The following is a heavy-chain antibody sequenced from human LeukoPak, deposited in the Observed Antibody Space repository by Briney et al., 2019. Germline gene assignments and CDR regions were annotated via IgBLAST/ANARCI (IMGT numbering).Heavy chain of an antibody. Sequence: GGSLRLSCAACGFTFSIYAMSWVRQAQGKGLEWVSGISWNSGSIGYADSVKGRFTISRDNAKNSLYLQMNSLRAEDTALYYCAKALGGYYYDSSGSFDYWGQGTLVTVSS. CDR2: ISWNSGSI. V-gene: IGHV3-9*01. CDR3: AKALGGYYYDSSGSFDY. CDR1: GFTFSIYA. J-gene: IGHJ4*02. D-gene: IGHD3-22*01.